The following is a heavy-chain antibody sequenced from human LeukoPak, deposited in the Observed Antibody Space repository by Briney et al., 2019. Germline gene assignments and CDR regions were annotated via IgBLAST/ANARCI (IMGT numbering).Heavy chain of an antibody. Sequence: ASVKVSCKASGYTFTRYGISWVRQAPGQGLEWMGWISAYNGNTNYAQKLQGRVTMTTDTSTSTAYMELRSLRSDDTAVYYCARDRTPYDSSGYYYLPDAFDIWGQGTMVTVSS. CDR2: ISAYNGNT. V-gene: IGHV1-18*01. D-gene: IGHD3-22*01. CDR1: GYTFTRYG. J-gene: IGHJ3*02. CDR3: ARDRTPYDSSGYYYLPDAFDI.